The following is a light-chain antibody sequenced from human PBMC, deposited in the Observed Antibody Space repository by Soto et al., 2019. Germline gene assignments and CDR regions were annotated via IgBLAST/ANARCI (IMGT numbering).Light chain of an antibody. Sequence: QSVLTQPPSVSGAPGQRVTISCTGNSSNIVTDYDVHWYQQLPGAAPKLLIYANNKRPSGVPDRFSGSTSGSSASLAITGLQAEAEADYYCQAYDTNLSGVFGGGTKLTVL. CDR3: QAYDTNLSGV. CDR2: ANN. V-gene: IGLV1-40*01. J-gene: IGLJ3*02. CDR1: SSNIVTDYD.